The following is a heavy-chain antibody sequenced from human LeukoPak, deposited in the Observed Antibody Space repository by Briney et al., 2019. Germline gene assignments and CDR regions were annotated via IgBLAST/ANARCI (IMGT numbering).Heavy chain of an antibody. D-gene: IGHD6-13*01. V-gene: IGHV4-59*01. CDR1: GGSISSYY. Sequence: SETLSLTCTVSGGSISSYYWSWIRQPPGKGLERIGYIYYSGSTNYNPSLKSRVTISVDTSKNQFSLKLSSVTAADTAVYYCARGAAGTRRGFDDWGQGTLVTVSS. CDR2: IYYSGST. J-gene: IGHJ5*02. CDR3: ARGAAGTRRGFDD.